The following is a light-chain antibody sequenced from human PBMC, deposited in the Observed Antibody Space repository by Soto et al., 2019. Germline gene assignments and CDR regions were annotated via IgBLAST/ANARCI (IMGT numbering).Light chain of an antibody. Sequence: QSALTQPASVSGSPGQSITISCTGTSSDVGGYNYVSWYQQHPGKAPKLMIYEVSNRPSGVSNRFSGSKSGNTASLTISGLQAEDEADYYCSSYTRSSTHYVFGTGTKVTVL. CDR2: EVS. CDR1: SSDVGGYNY. J-gene: IGLJ1*01. V-gene: IGLV2-14*01. CDR3: SSYTRSSTHYV.